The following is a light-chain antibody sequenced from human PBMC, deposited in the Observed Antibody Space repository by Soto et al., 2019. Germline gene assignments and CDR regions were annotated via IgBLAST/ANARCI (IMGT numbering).Light chain of an antibody. CDR3: QTWGTGIRV. Sequence: QPVLTQSPSASASLGASVKLTCTLSSGHSSYAIAWHQQHPEKGPQYLMRLNNDGSHSKGDGIPDRFSGSSSGAERFLTISSLQSEDEADYYCQTWGTGIRVFGGGTKLTVL. J-gene: IGLJ3*02. V-gene: IGLV4-69*01. CDR2: LNNDGSH. CDR1: SGHSSYA.